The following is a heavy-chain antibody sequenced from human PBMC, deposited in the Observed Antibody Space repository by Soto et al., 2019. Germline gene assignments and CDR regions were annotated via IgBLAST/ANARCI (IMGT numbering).Heavy chain of an antibody. CDR1: GFTVSSNY. J-gene: IGHJ3*02. Sequence: GGSLRLSCAASGFTVSSNYMSWVRQAPGKGLEWVSGIATTGDTYYPGSVKGRFTISRENAKNSLYLQMNSLRAGDTAVYYCARVVGNAFYIWGQGTMVTVSS. CDR2: IATTGDT. CDR3: ARVVGNAFYI. V-gene: IGHV3-13*04. D-gene: IGHD2-21*01.